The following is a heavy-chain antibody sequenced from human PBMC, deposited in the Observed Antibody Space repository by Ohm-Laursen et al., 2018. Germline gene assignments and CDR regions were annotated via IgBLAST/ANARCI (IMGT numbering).Heavy chain of an antibody. J-gene: IGHJ4*02. CDR1: GFSFSTYA. D-gene: IGHD1-14*01. Sequence: SLRLSCTASGFSFSTYAMTWVRQAPGKGLEWVSTLGRGGTDTYYADSVRGRFTISRDTAKNTLYLQMNSLRVEDTAVYYCARNPYDYWGQGTLVTVSS. V-gene: IGHV3-21*01. CDR3: ARNPYDY. CDR2: LGRGGTDT.